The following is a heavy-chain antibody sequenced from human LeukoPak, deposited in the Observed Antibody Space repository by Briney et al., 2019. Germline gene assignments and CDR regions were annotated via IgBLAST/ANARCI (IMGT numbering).Heavy chain of an antibody. CDR2: IIPIFGTA. Sequence: SVKVSCKASGGTFSSYAISWVRQAPGQGLEWMGRIIPIFGTANYAQKFQGRVTITTDESTSTAYMELSSLRSEDTAVDYCARAAYYDFWSGKGVGYYYYYMDVWGKGTTVTVSS. J-gene: IGHJ6*03. V-gene: IGHV1-69*05. CDR1: GGTFSSYA. CDR3: ARAAYYDFWSGKGVGYYYYYMDV. D-gene: IGHD3-3*01.